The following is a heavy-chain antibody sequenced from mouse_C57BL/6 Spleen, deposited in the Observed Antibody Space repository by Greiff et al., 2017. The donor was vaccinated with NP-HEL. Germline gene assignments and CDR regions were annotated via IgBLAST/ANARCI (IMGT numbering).Heavy chain of an antibody. Sequence: EVKVVDSGGGLVKPGGSLKLSCAASGFTFSSYAMSWVRQTPEKRLEWVATISDGGSYTYYPDNVKGRFTISRDNAKNNLYLQMSHLKSEDTAMYYCARDQAGPDYWGQGTTLTVSS. CDR1: GFTFSSYA. V-gene: IGHV5-4*01. CDR2: ISDGGSYT. D-gene: IGHD3-2*02. CDR3: ARDQAGPDY. J-gene: IGHJ2*01.